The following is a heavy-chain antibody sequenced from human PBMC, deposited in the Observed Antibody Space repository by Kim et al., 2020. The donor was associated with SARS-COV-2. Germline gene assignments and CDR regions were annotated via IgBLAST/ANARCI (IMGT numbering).Heavy chain of an antibody. CDR3: AKGGDLPGYSSSWKVFDY. V-gene: IGHV3-23*01. CDR1: GFTFSSHA. J-gene: IGHJ4*02. CDR2: ITFTGIST. D-gene: IGHD6-13*01. Sequence: GSLRLSCAASGFTFSSHAMSWVRQAPGKGLEWVSGITFTGISTYYADSVKGRFTISRDNSKNTLYLQMNSLRAEDTAIYYCAKGGDLPGYSSSWKVFDYWGQGTLVTVSS.